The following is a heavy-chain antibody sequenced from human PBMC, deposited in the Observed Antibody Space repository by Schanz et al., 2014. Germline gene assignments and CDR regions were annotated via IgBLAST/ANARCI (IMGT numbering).Heavy chain of an antibody. D-gene: IGHD5-12*01. V-gene: IGHV3-23*04. Sequence: EVQLVESGGGLVQPGGSLRFSCAASGFTFSSYAMSWVRQAPGKGLEWVSGISGSGSTTDYADSVKGRFTISRDNSKNTLYLQMNSLRAEDTAVYYCARDPNSVNEIDYWGQGTLVTVSS. CDR1: GFTFSSYA. J-gene: IGHJ4*02. CDR3: ARDPNSVNEIDY. CDR2: ISGSGSTT.